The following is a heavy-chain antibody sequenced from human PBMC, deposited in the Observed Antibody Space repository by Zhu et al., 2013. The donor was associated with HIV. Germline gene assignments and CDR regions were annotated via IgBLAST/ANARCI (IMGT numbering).Heavy chain of an antibody. J-gene: IGHJ4*02. D-gene: IGHD2-15*01. CDR3: ARPSGGSGNGYSFDY. CDR2: MNPNSGNT. Sequence: QVQLVQSGAEVKKPGASVKVSCKASGYNFTNSDINWVRQATGQGLEWMGRMNPNSGNTGYAQKFQGRVTMTRNTSISTAYMELSNLRSEDTAVYYCARPSGGSGNGYSFDYWGRGTLVTVSS. V-gene: IGHV1-8*02. CDR1: GYNFTNSD.